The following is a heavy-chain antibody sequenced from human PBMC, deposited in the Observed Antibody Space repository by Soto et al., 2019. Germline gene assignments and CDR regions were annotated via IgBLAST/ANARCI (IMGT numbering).Heavy chain of an antibody. CDR2: ISNDGSNK. V-gene: IGHV3-30-3*01. Sequence: ESGGGVVQPGGSLRLSCAVSGFIFSNYAMYWVRQAPGKGPDWVAVISNDGSNKDYADSVKGRFTISRDNSKNTLYLQMNSLKVEDTAMYYCARRDIVVNGPFDFWGQGTLVTGSS. J-gene: IGHJ4*02. D-gene: IGHD3-22*01. CDR1: GFIFSNYA. CDR3: ARRDIVVNGPFDF.